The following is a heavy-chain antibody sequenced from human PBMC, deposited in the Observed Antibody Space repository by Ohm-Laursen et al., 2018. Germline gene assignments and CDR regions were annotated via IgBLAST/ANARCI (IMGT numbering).Heavy chain of an antibody. V-gene: IGHV3-33*06. Sequence: SLRLSCAASGFTFSSYGMHWVRQAPGKGLEWVAVIWYDGSNKYYADSVKGRFTISRDNSKSTLYLQMNSLRADDTAVYYCAKDWEQNRHGSSADYWGQGTLVTVSS. D-gene: IGHD1/OR15-1a*01. CDR3: AKDWEQNRHGSSADY. J-gene: IGHJ4*02. CDR2: IWYDGSNK. CDR1: GFTFSSYG.